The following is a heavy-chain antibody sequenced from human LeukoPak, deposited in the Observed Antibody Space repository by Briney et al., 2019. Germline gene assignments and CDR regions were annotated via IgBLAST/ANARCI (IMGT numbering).Heavy chain of an antibody. V-gene: IGHV4-39*07. J-gene: IGHJ4*02. CDR2: INHSGST. D-gene: IGHD3-10*01. Sequence: SETLSLTCTVSGGSISSDNYYWSWIRQPPGKGLEWIGEINHSGSTNYNPSLKSRVTISVDTSKNQFSLKLSSVTAADTAVYYCARRGVTYYYGSGSHYFDYWGQGTLVTVSS. CDR3: ARRGVTYYYGSGSHYFDY. CDR1: GGSISSDNYY.